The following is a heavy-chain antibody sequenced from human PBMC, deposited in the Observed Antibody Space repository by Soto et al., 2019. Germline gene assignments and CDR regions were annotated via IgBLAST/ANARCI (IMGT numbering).Heavy chain of an antibody. CDR1: GGSFSGYY. Sequence: SETLSPTCAVYGGSFSGYYWSWIRQPPGKGLEWIGEINHSGSTNYNPSLKSRVTISVDTSKNQFSLKLSSVTAADTAVYYCARDTGSVLFDYWGQGTLVTVSS. V-gene: IGHV4-34*01. J-gene: IGHJ4*02. CDR2: INHSGST. D-gene: IGHD2-2*02. CDR3: ARDTGSVLFDY.